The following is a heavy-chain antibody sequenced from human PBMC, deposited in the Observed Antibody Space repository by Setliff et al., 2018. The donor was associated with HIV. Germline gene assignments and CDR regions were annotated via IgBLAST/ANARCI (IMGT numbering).Heavy chain of an antibody. CDR2: ISSSSSYI. Sequence: GSLRLSCAASGFTFSSYSMNWVRQAPGKGLEWVSSISSSSSYIYYADSVKGRFTISRDNAKNSLYLQMNSLRAEDTAVYYCARDSGLGWGDSSGWYGAFDYWGQGTLVTVSS. V-gene: IGHV3-21*01. J-gene: IGHJ4*02. CDR3: ARDSGLGWGDSSGWYGAFDY. D-gene: IGHD6-19*01. CDR1: GFTFSSYS.